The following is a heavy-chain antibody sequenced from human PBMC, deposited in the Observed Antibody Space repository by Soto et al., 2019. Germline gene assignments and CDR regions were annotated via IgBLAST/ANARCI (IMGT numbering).Heavy chain of an antibody. CDR2: INAGNGNT. Sequence: QVQLVQSGAEVKKPGASVKVSCKASGYTFTSYAMHWVRQAPGQRLEWMGWINAGNGNTKYSQKFQGRVTITRDTSASTAYMELSSLRSEDTDVYYCARVAVAGSNTRGFDPWGQGTLVTVSS. CDR3: ARVAVAGSNTRGFDP. D-gene: IGHD6-19*01. V-gene: IGHV1-3*01. J-gene: IGHJ5*02. CDR1: GYTFTSYA.